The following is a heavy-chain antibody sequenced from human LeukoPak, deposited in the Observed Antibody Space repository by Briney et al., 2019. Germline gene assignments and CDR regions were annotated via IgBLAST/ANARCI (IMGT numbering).Heavy chain of an antibody. Sequence: PGGSLRLSCAASGFSFSNAWMSWVRQAPGKGLEWVGRIKSKTDGGTIDYAAPVKGRFTISRDDSKNTLFLQVNSLKIEDTAVYYCTTVTLRPVGLWGQGTLVTVPS. J-gene: IGHJ4*02. CDR3: TTVTLRPVGL. CDR1: GFSFSNAW. D-gene: IGHD3-10*01. V-gene: IGHV3-15*05. CDR2: IKSKTDGGTI.